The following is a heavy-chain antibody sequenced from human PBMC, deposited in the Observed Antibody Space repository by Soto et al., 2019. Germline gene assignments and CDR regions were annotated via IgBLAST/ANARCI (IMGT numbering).Heavy chain of an antibody. V-gene: IGHV3-43*01. CDR2: ISWDGGST. J-gene: IGHJ4*02. Sequence: EVQLVESGGVVVQPGGSLRLSCAASGFTFDDYTMHWVRQAPAKGLEWVSLISWDGGSTYYADSVKGRFTISRDNSKNSLYLQMNSLRTEDTALYYYVKSHSSSWGTFEYWGQGTLVTVSS. D-gene: IGHD6-13*01. CDR1: GFTFDDYT. CDR3: VKSHSSSWGTFEY.